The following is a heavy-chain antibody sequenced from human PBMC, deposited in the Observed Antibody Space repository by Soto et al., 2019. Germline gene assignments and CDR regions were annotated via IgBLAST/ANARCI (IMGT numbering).Heavy chain of an antibody. J-gene: IGHJ4*02. CDR1: GFTFSSYW. V-gene: IGHV3-74*01. CDR3: ARGSSSWYDLFDY. CDR2: INSDGSST. Sequence: GGSLRLSCAASGFTFSSYWMHWVRQAPGKGLVWVSRINSDGSSTSYADSVKGRFTISRENAKNTLYLQMNSLRAEDTAVYYCARGSSSWYDLFDYWGQGTLVTVSS. D-gene: IGHD6-13*01.